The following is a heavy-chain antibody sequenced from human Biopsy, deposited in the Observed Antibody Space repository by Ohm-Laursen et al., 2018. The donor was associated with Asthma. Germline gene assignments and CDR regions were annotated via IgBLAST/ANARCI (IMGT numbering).Heavy chain of an antibody. J-gene: IGHJ4*02. V-gene: IGHV3-30-3*01. Sequence: SLRLSCTASGFSFHNYPKHWVRQAPGKGLEWVALTSYDGANNYYADSVKGRFTISRDNSENTVSLQMNNLTTADTAVYYCARSKVAGRSYYFDYWGQGTLVTVSS. CDR1: GFSFHNYP. D-gene: IGHD6-19*01. CDR3: ARSKVAGRSYYFDY. CDR2: TSYDGANN.